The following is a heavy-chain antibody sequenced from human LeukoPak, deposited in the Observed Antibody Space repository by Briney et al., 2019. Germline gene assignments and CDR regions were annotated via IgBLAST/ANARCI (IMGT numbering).Heavy chain of an antibody. CDR1: GFTFSSYP. D-gene: IGHD2-8*01. V-gene: IGHV3-23*01. CDR3: ATFGRKWASNFDY. CDR2: ISGSGGST. J-gene: IGHJ4*02. Sequence: GGSLRLSCAASGFTFSSYPMSWVRQAPGKGREWVAAISGSGGSTYYADSVKGRFTIPRPNSKNTLYLQMNSLRAEDTAIYYCATFGRKWASNFDYWGQGTLVTVSS.